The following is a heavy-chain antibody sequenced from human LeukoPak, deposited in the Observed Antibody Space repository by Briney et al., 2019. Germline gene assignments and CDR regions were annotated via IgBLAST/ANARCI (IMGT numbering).Heavy chain of an antibody. V-gene: IGHV3-21*01. Sequence: GGSLRLSCAASGFTFSSYSMNWVRQAPGKGLEWVSSISSSSSYIYYADSVKGRFTISRDNAKNSLNLQMNSLRAEDTAVYYCATPLVATSDYWGQGTLVTVSS. D-gene: IGHD5-12*01. J-gene: IGHJ4*02. CDR2: ISSSSSYI. CDR1: GFTFSSYS. CDR3: ATPLVATSDY.